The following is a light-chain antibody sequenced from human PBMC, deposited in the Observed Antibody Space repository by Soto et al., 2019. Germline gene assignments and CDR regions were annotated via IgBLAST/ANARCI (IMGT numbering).Light chain of an antibody. Sequence: QSALTQPPSASGSPGQSVTISCTGTSGDVGGYNYVSWYQQHPGKAPKLMIYEVSKRPSGVPDRFSGSKSGNTASLTVSGLQAEDEADYYYSSYAGSNNFYVFGTGTKLTVL. CDR3: SSYAGSNNFYV. CDR1: SGDVGGYNY. J-gene: IGLJ1*01. CDR2: EVS. V-gene: IGLV2-8*01.